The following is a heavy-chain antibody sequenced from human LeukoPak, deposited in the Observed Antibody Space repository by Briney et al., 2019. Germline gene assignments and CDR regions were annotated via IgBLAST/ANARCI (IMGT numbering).Heavy chain of an antibody. D-gene: IGHD4-23*01. J-gene: IGHJ4*02. CDR2: ISSSGST. CDR1: GDSISSGDYY. Sequence: SETLSLTCTVSGDSISSGDYYWSWIRQPAGKGLEWIGRISSSGSTNYNPSLKSRVTISVDTSKNQFSLKLSSVTAADTAVYYCARAPTVVTPDGVGQEAHFDYWGQGTLVTVSS. V-gene: IGHV4-61*02. CDR3: ARAPTVVTPDGVGQEAHFDY.